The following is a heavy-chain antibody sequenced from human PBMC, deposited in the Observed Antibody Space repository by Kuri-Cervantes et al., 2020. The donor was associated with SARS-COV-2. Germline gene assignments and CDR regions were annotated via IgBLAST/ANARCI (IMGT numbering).Heavy chain of an antibody. D-gene: IGHD3-3*01. V-gene: IGHV1-18*01. CDR2: ISAYNGNT. CDR1: GGTFSSYS. Sequence: ASVKVSCKVSGGTFSSYSVNWVRQAPGQGLEWMGWISAYNGNTIYAQKLQGRVTMTTDTSTSTAYMDLRSLRSDDTAVYYCARDFNDFWSGYATFDPWGQGTLVPVSS. CDR3: ARDFNDFWSGYATFDP. J-gene: IGHJ5*02.